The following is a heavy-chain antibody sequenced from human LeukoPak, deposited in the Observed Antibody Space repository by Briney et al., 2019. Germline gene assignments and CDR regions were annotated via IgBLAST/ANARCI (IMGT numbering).Heavy chain of an antibody. J-gene: IGHJ4*02. CDR2: IYSGGST. CDR1: GFTVSSNY. CDR3: ARDAGILGYCSSTSCHRGY. D-gene: IGHD2-2*02. V-gene: IGHV3-53*04. Sequence: GGSLRLSCAASGFTVSSNYMSWVRQAPGKGLEWVSVIYSGGSTYYAGSVKGRFTISRHNSKNTLYLQMNSLRAEDTAVYYCARDAGILGYCSSTSCHRGYWGQGTLVTVSS.